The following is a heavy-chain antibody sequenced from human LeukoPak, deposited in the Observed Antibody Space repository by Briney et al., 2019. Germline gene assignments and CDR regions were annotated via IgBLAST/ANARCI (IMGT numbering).Heavy chain of an antibody. J-gene: IGHJ4*02. D-gene: IGHD5-12*01. CDR3: AGGYSGYHSLDY. V-gene: IGHV4-39*02. Sequence: PSETLSLTCTVSGGSISSSNYYWGWIRQPPGKGLEWIENIYYSGSTYYNPSLKSRVTISVDTSKNQFSLRLNSVTAADTAVYFCAGGYSGYHSLDYWGQGTLVTVSS. CDR1: GGSISSSNYY. CDR2: IYYSGST.